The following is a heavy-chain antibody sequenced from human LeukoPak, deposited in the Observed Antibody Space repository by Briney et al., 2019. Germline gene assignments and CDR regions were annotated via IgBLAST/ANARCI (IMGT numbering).Heavy chain of an antibody. J-gene: IGHJ4*02. V-gene: IGHV3-7*01. CDR1: GFTFSSYW. CDR3: ATLRFWDIVVVPAAMGYDY. D-gene: IGHD2-2*01. Sequence: GGSLRLSCSASGFTFSSYWMSWVRQAPGKGLEWVANINQDGSVKYHVDSVKGRFTISRDNAKNSLYLQMNSLRAEDTAVYYCATLRFWDIVVVPAAMGYDYWGQGTLVTVSS. CDR2: INQDGSVK.